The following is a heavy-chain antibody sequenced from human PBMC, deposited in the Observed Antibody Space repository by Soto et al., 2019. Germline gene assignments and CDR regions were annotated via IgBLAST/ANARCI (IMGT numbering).Heavy chain of an antibody. J-gene: IGHJ4*02. CDR1: GGSISSGGYY. CDR3: ARVREYGPEYYFDY. Sequence: QVQLQESGPGLVKPSQTLSPTCTVSGGSISSGGYYWIWIRQHPGKGLEWIGYISYSGSTYYNPSLKSRVTISVDTSKNQFSLKLCSVTAADTAVYYCARVREYGPEYYFDYWGQGTLVTVSS. CDR2: ISYSGST. D-gene: IGHD3-10*01. V-gene: IGHV4-31*03.